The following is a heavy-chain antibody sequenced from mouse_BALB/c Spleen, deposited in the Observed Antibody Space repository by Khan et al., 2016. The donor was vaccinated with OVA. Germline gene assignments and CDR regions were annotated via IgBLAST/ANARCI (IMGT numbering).Heavy chain of an antibody. CDR2: INTYTGEP. V-gene: IGHV9-3-1*01. CDR3: AIPPYFSYVMDN. J-gene: IGHJ4*01. CDR1: GHTFTKYG. D-gene: IGHD2-10*01. Sequence: QIQLVQSGPELKKPGETVKISCKASGHTFTKYGMNWVKQAPGKGLKWMGWINTYTGEPTYADDFNGRFAFSLETSASTAYLQINNLKNEDTATYCCAIPPYFSYVMDNWGQGTSVTVAS.